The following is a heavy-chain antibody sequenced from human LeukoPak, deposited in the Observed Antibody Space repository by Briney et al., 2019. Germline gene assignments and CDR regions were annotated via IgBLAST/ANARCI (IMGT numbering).Heavy chain of an antibody. CDR1: GGSISGYY. V-gene: IGHV4-4*07. CDR3: AGQVVATEIDY. CDR2: IYASGNT. Sequence: SETLSLTGTVSGGSISGYYWSWLRQPAGKGLEWIGRIYASGNTNYNPSLKSRVTMSVDTSKNLFALKLSSVTAADTAVYYCAGQVVATEIDYWGQGTLVTVSS. J-gene: IGHJ4*02. D-gene: IGHD2-21*02.